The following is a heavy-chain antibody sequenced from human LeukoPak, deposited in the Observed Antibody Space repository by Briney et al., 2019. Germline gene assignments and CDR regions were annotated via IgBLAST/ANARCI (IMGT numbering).Heavy chain of an antibody. D-gene: IGHD6-19*01. V-gene: IGHV3-30-3*01. CDR1: GFTFSSYA. Sequence: GGSLRLSCAASGFTFSSYAMHWVRQAPGKGLEWVAVISYDGSNKYYADSVKGRFTISRDNSKNTLYLQMYSLRAEDTAVYYCAREVGGWYMRYYFDYWGQGTLVTVSS. CDR2: ISYDGSNK. J-gene: IGHJ4*02. CDR3: AREVGGWYMRYYFDY.